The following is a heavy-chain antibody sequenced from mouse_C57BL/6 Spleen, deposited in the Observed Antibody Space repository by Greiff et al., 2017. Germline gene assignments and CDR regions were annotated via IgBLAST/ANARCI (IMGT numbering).Heavy chain of an antibody. CDR3: ARARTGTYCDY. CDR1: GFTFSDYG. V-gene: IGHV5-17*01. CDR2: ISSGSSTI. D-gene: IGHD4-1*01. Sequence: EVMLVESGGGLVKPGGSLKLSCAASGFTFSDYGMHWVRQAPEKGLEWVAYISSGSSTIYYADTVKGRVTISRDNAKNTLFLQMTSLRSEDTAMYYCARARTGTYCDYWGQGATLTVSS. J-gene: IGHJ2*01.